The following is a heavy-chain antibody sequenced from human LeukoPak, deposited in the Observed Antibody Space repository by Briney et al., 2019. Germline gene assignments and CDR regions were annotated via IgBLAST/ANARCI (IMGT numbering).Heavy chain of an antibody. CDR3: ASTATIFGVVIAYFDY. D-gene: IGHD3-3*01. CDR1: GFTFSSYW. Sequence: GGSLRLSCAASGFTFSSYWMSWVRQAPGKGLEWVANIKQDGSEKYYVDSVKGRFTISRDNAKNSLYLQMNSLRAEDTAVYYCASTATIFGVVIAYFDYWGQGTLVTVSS. CDR2: IKQDGSEK. V-gene: IGHV3-7*01. J-gene: IGHJ4*02.